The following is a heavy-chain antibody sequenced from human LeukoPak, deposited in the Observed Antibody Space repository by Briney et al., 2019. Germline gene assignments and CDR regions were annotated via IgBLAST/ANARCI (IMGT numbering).Heavy chain of an antibody. V-gene: IGHV3-7*03. CDR3: AKGVTVVPADASDH. Sequence: GGSLRLSCAASGFTFSSSWISWVRQAPGKGLEWVANIREDGSDKWYVDSVKGRFTVSRDNSENTLYLQMNSLRAEDTAIYYCAKGVTVVPADASDHWGQGTLLTVSS. D-gene: IGHD2-2*01. CDR2: IREDGSDK. CDR1: GFTFSSSW. J-gene: IGHJ4*02.